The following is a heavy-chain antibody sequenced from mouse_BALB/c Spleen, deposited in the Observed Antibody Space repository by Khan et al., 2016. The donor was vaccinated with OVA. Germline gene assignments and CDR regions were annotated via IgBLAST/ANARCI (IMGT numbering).Heavy chain of an antibody. D-gene: IGHD1-1*02. CDR3: VKQNRGTLYAVDY. CDR1: GFSLTSYG. Sequence: QVQLKESGPGLVAPSQSLSITCTVSGFSLTSYGVSWVRQPPGKGLEWLGVIWGDGNTNYHSTLISRLSISKDDSKSQVFLKLNSLQTDDTATYYGVKQNRGTLYAVDYWGQGTSVTVSS. CDR2: IWGDGNT. V-gene: IGHV2-3*01. J-gene: IGHJ4*01.